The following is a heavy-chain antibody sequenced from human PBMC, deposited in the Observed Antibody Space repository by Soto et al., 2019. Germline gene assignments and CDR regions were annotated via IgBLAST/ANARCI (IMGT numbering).Heavy chain of an antibody. V-gene: IGHV3-23*01. Sequence: GGSLRLSCAASGFTFSSYAMSWVRQAPGKGLEWVSAISGSGGSTYYAASVKGRFTISRDNSKNTLYLQMNSLRAEDTAVYYCAKDKDLAVAGLDYWGQGTLVTSPQ. D-gene: IGHD6-19*01. CDR2: ISGSGGST. J-gene: IGHJ4*02. CDR3: AKDKDLAVAGLDY. CDR1: GFTFSSYA.